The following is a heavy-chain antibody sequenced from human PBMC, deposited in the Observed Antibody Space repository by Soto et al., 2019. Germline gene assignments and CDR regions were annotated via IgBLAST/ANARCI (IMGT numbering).Heavy chain of an antibody. CDR1: GGSISSYY. D-gene: IGHD3-22*01. CDR3: ARENYASSGSPFLDY. CDR2: IYYSGST. Sequence: QVQLQESGPGLVKPSETLSLTCSVSGGSISSYYWSWIRQPPGRGLEYIGYIYYSGSTYYNPSLRRRVTISVDTSKNQLSLKLSSVTAADTAVYYCARENYASSGSPFLDYWGQGTLVTVSS. J-gene: IGHJ4*02. V-gene: IGHV4-59*01.